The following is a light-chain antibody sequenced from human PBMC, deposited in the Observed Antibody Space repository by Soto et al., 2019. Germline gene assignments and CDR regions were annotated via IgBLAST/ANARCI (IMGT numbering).Light chain of an antibody. CDR1: QSIGLA. CDR3: QQRTDRPPWT. Sequence: EIVLTQAPGTLSLSPGERATLSCRPSQSIGLAIAWYQHKPGQAPRLLIFDASQRATGIPARFRGSGSGTDFTLSMSSLEPEDFAVYYCQQRTDRPPWTFGQGTKVDI. CDR2: DAS. J-gene: IGKJ1*01. V-gene: IGKV3-11*01.